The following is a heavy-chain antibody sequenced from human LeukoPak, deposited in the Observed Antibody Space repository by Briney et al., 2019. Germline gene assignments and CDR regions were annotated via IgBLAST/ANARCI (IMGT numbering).Heavy chain of an antibody. CDR1: GFIFSTYN. V-gene: IGHV3-21*01. J-gene: IGHJ4*02. Sequence: GGSLRLSCAASGFIFSTYNMNWVRQAPGKGLEWVASISSSGTYIYYADSVKGRFTISRDNVKNSLYLQMNSLRAEDTAVYYCAILGIAVAGTGYWGQGTLVTVSS. CDR3: AILGIAVAGTGY. CDR2: ISSSGTYI. D-gene: IGHD6-19*01.